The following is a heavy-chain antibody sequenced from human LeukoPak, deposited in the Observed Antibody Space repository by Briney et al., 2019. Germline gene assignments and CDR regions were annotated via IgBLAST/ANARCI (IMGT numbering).Heavy chain of an antibody. CDR2: IYYSGST. J-gene: IGHJ4*02. V-gene: IGHV4-31*11. D-gene: IGHD3-22*01. CDR3: ARGATYYYDSSGYYAFDY. CDR1: GGSISSGGYY. Sequence: SGTLSLTCAVSGGSISSGGYYWSWIRQHPGKGLEWIGYIYYSGSTYYNPSLKSRVTISVDTSKNQFSLKLSSVTAADTAVYYCARGATYYYDSSGYYAFDYWGQGTLVTVSS.